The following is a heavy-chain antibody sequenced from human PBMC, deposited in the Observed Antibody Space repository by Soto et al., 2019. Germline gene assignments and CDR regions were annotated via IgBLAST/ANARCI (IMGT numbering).Heavy chain of an antibody. CDR1: GYTFTSYG. V-gene: IGHV1-18*01. J-gene: IGHJ4*02. D-gene: IGHD2-15*01. CDR3: ARDAQGVVLDY. Sequence: QVQLVQSGAEVKKPGASVKVSCKASGYTFTSYGISWVRQAPGQGLEWMGWISAYNGNTNYAQKLQGRVTMTTDTSTRTGYMELRSLWSDDAAVYYGARDAQGVVLDYWGQGTLVTVSS. CDR2: ISAYNGNT.